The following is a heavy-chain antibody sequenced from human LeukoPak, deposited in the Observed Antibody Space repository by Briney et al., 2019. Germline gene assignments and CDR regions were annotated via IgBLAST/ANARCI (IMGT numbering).Heavy chain of an antibody. V-gene: IGHV3-49*03. Sequence: GGSLRLSCTASGFTFGDYAMSWFRQAPGKGLEWVGFIRSKAYGGTTEYAASVKGRFTISRDDSKSIAYLQMNSLKTEDTAVYYCTRGRGGYGDLGVWFDPWGQGTLVTVSS. D-gene: IGHD4-17*01. CDR3: TRGRGGYGDLGVWFDP. CDR2: IRSKAYGGTT. J-gene: IGHJ5*02. CDR1: GFTFGDYA.